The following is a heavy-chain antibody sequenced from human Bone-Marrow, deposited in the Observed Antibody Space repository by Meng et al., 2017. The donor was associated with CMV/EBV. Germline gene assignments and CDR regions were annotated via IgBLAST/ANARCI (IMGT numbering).Heavy chain of an antibody. Sequence: SVKVSCKASGGTFSSYAISWVRQAPGQGLEWMGGIIPILGIANYAQKFQGRVTITADKSTSTAYMELSSLRSEDTAVYYCARGPPGWRNYDLSDWGQGTRVTGSS. CDR3: ARGPPGWRNYDLSD. V-gene: IGHV1-69*10. CDR2: IIPILGIA. J-gene: IGHJ4*02. D-gene: IGHD3-3*01. CDR1: GGTFSSYA.